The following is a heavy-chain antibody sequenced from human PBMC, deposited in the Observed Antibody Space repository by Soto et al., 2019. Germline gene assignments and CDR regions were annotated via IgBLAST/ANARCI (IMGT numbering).Heavy chain of an antibody. CDR1: GFTFSNAW. CDR3: TTQANTIFGVVIDYFDY. J-gene: IGHJ4*02. Sequence: EVQLVESGGGLVKPGGSLRLSCAASGFTFSNAWMSWVRQAPGKGLEWVGRIKSKTDGGTTDYAAPVKGRFTISRDDSKNTLYLQMNSLKTEDTAVYYCTTQANTIFGVVIDYFDYWGQGTLVTVSS. V-gene: IGHV3-15*01. D-gene: IGHD3-3*01. CDR2: IKSKTDGGTT.